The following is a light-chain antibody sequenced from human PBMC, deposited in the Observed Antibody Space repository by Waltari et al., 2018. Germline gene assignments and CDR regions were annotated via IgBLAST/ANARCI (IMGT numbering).Light chain of an antibody. V-gene: IGKV1-5*03. J-gene: IGKJ1*01. CDR1: QSISSL. CDR3: QQYNSYSRT. Sequence: DIQMTQSPSTLSASVGDRVTITCRASQSISSLLAWYQQKPGKAPKLLIYKASSLESGVQSRFSGSGSGTEFTLTISSLQPDDFATYYCQQYNSYSRTFGQGTKVEIK. CDR2: KAS.